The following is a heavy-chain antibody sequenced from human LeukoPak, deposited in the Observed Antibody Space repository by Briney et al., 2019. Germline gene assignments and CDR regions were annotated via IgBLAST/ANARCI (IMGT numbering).Heavy chain of an antibody. V-gene: IGHV4-34*01. J-gene: IGHJ5*01. CDR1: GGSFSGYY. CDR3: TRESSSSPDS. D-gene: IGHD6-6*01. Sequence: SETLSLTCAVYGGSFSGYYWSWIRQPPGKGLEWIGSIYYSGSTSYKPSLKSRLTISLDTSKNQFSLKVSSVTAADTAIYYCTRESSSSPDSWGQGTLVTVSS. CDR2: IYYSGST.